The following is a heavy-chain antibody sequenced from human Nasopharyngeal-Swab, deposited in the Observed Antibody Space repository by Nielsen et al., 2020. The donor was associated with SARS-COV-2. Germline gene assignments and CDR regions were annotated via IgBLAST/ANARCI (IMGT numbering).Heavy chain of an antibody. CDR1: GFTFSSYW. J-gene: IGHJ6*02. CDR3: ARRQYGDYYYYYGMDV. CDR2: IKQDGSEK. Sequence: GESLKISCAASGFTFSSYWMSWVRQAPGKGLEWVANIKQDGSEKYYVDSVKGRFTTSRDNAKNSLYLQMNSLRAEDTAVYYCARRQYGDYYYYYGMDVWGQGTTVTVSS. D-gene: IGHD4-17*01. V-gene: IGHV3-7*03.